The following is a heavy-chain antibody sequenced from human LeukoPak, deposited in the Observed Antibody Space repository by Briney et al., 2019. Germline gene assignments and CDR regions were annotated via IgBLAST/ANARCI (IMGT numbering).Heavy chain of an antibody. CDR1: GGSISSGSYY. D-gene: IGHD3-22*01. CDR3: ARVDSSGYYYNDY. CDR2: IYTSGST. V-gene: IGHV4-61*02. Sequence: SQTLSLTCTVSGGSISSGSYYWRWIRRPAGKGLEWIGRIYTSGSTNYNPSLKSRVTISVDTSKNQFSLKLSSVTAADTAVYYCARVDSSGYYYNDYWGQGTLVTVSS. J-gene: IGHJ4*02.